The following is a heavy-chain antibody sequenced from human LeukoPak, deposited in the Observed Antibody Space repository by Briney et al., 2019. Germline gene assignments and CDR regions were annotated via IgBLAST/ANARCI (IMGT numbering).Heavy chain of an antibody. CDR2: IYYSGST. Sequence: SETLSLTCTVSGGSISSYYWSWIRQPPGKGLEWIGYIYYSGSTNYNPSLKSRVTISVDTSKNQFSLKLSSVTAADTAVYYCASQPPPYSSRAFDYWGQGTLVTVSS. J-gene: IGHJ4*02. V-gene: IGHV4-59*08. CDR3: ASQPPPYSSRAFDY. CDR1: GGSISSYY. D-gene: IGHD6-13*01.